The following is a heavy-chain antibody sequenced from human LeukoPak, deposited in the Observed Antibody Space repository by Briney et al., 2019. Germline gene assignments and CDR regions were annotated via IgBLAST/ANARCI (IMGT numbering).Heavy chain of an antibody. V-gene: IGHV3-21*01. Sequence: PGGSLRLSCAASGFTFSSYSMNWVRQAPGKGLEWVSSISSSSSYIYYADSVKSRFTISRDNAKNSLYLQMNSLRAEDTAVYYCAVIVATTQDFSYYYYGMDVWGQGTTVTVSS. J-gene: IGHJ6*02. CDR3: AVIVATTQDFSYYYYGMDV. CDR2: ISSSSSYI. D-gene: IGHD5-12*01. CDR1: GFTFSSYS.